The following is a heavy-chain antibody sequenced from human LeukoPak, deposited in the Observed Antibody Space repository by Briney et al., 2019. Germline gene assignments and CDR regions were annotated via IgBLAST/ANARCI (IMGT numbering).Heavy chain of an antibody. Sequence: SETLSLTCTVSGGSISSSSYYWGWIRQPPGKGLEWIGSIYYSGSTYYNPSLKSRVTISVDTSKNQFSLKLSSVTAADTAVYYCARDEWIQLWFDAFDIWGQGTMVTVSS. CDR3: ARDEWIQLWFDAFDI. J-gene: IGHJ3*02. CDR1: GGSISSSSYY. CDR2: IYYSGST. D-gene: IGHD5-18*01. V-gene: IGHV4-39*07.